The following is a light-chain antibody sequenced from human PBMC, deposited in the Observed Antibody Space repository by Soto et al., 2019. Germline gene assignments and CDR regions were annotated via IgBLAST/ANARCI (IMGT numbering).Light chain of an antibody. CDR2: GAS. CDR1: QSVSSSY. V-gene: IGKV3D-20*02. Sequence: EIVMTQSPATLSVSPGERATLSCRASQSVSSSYLAWYQQKPGQAPRLLIYGASSRATGIPDRFSGSGSGTDFTLTISRLEPEDFAVYYCQQRSNWFTFGQGTRLEI. J-gene: IGKJ5*01. CDR3: QQRSNWFT.